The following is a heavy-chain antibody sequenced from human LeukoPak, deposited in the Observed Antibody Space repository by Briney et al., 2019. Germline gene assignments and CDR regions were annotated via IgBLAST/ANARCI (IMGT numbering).Heavy chain of an antibody. CDR1: GGSISSGGYS. Sequence: SETLSLTCAVSGGSISSGGYSWSWIRQPPGKGLEWIGYIYHSGSTYYNPSLKSRVTISVDRSKNQFSLKLSSVTAADTAVYYCARSPMGGIAVAGPDYFDYWGQGTLVTVSS. J-gene: IGHJ4*02. V-gene: IGHV4-30-2*01. D-gene: IGHD6-19*01. CDR2: IYHSGST. CDR3: ARSPMGGIAVAGPDYFDY.